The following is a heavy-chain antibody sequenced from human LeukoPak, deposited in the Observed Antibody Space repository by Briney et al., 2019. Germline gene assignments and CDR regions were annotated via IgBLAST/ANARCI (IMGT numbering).Heavy chain of an antibody. V-gene: IGHV4-61*01. Sequence: SETLSLTCTVSGGSVSSGSYYWSWIRQPPGKGLEWIGYIYYSGSTNYNPSLKSRVTISVDTSKNQFSLKLSSVTAADTAVYYWARPAYCGGDCYGESAFDIWGQGTMVTVSS. CDR1: GGSVSSGSYY. CDR2: IYYSGST. J-gene: IGHJ3*02. D-gene: IGHD2-21*02. CDR3: ARPAYCGGDCYGESAFDI.